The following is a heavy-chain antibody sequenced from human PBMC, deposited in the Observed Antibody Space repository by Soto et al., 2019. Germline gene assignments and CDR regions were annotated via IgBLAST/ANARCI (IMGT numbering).Heavy chain of an antibody. J-gene: IGHJ6*03. D-gene: IGHD3-3*01. CDR2: IYYSGST. CDR1: GGSISSYY. CDR3: ARYYDFWSGYYPADYYYMDV. Sequence: PSETLSLTCTVSGGSISSYYWGWIRQPPGKGLEWIGYIYYSGSTNYNPSLKSRVTISVDTSKNQFSLKLSSVTAADTAVYYCARYYDFWSGYYPADYYYMDVWGKGTTVTVSS. V-gene: IGHV4-59*01.